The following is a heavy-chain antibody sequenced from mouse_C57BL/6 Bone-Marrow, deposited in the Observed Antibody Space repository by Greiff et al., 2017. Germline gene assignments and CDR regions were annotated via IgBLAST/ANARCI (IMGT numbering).Heavy chain of an antibody. CDR1: GFTFTDYY. J-gene: IGHJ3*01. D-gene: IGHD4-1*02. CDR3: ARSGVQLGPWFAY. V-gene: IGHV7-3*01. Sequence: DVHLVESGGGLVQPGGSLSLSCAASGFTFTDYYMSWVRQPPGKALEWLGFIRNKANGYTTEYSASVKGLFTISRDNSQSTLYLQMNALRAEDSATYYCARSGVQLGPWFAYWGQGTLVTVSA. CDR2: IRNKANGYTT.